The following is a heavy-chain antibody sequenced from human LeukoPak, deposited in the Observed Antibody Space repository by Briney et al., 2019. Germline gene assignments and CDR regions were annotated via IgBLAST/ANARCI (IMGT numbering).Heavy chain of an antibody. D-gene: IGHD1-1*01. V-gene: IGHV3-11*01. CDR3: ARASPGYNRYYFDY. CDR1: GFTFSDYY. Sequence: PGGSLRFSCAASGFTFSDYYMSWIRQAPGKGLEWVSYISSSGSTIYYADSVKGRFTISRDNAKNSLYLQMNSLRAEDTAVYYCARASPGYNRYYFDYWGQGTLVTVSS. J-gene: IGHJ4*02. CDR2: ISSSGSTI.